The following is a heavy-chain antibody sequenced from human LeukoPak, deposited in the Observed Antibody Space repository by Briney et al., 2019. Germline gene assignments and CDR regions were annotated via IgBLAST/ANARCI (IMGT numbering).Heavy chain of an antibody. V-gene: IGHV3-33*08. Sequence: GGSLRLSCAASGFTFSSYAMHWVRQAPGKGLEWVAVIWYDGSNKYYADSVKGRFTISRDNSKNTLYLQMNSLRAEDTAVYYCAREYYDFWSGSSWFDPWGQGTLVTVSS. J-gene: IGHJ5*02. CDR3: AREYYDFWSGSSWFDP. CDR1: GFTFSSYA. D-gene: IGHD3-3*01. CDR2: IWYDGSNK.